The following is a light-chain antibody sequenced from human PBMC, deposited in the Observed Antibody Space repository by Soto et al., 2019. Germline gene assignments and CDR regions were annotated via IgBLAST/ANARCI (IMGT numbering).Light chain of an antibody. V-gene: IGKV3-20*01. J-gene: IGKJ3*01. CDR2: GAY. CDR1: QSVSSNF. CDR3: QQYGSAPFT. Sequence: ENVLTQAPGTLSLSPGERATLSCRASQSVSSNFLAWYQQKPGQAPRLLIYGAYNRATGIPDRFSGSGSGTDFTLTISRLEPEDFEVYYCQQYGSAPFTFGPGTKVD.